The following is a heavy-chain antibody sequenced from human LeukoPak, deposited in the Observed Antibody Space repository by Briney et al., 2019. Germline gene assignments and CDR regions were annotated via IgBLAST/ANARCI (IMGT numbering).Heavy chain of an antibody. CDR1: GGSVSSGSYY. Sequence: SETLSLTCTVSGGSVSSGSYYWSWIRQPPGKGLEWIGYIYYSGSTNYNPSLKSRVTISVDTSKNQFSLKLSSVTAADTAVYYCARIDTVVLPSTMFDYWGQGTLVTVSS. CDR2: IYYSGST. J-gene: IGHJ4*02. CDR3: ARIDTVVLPSTMFDY. V-gene: IGHV4-61*01. D-gene: IGHD2-2*01.